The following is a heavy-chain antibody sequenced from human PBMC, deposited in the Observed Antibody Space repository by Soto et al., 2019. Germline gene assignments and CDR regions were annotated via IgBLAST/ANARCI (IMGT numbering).Heavy chain of an antibody. CDR2: ISAHNGNT. J-gene: IGHJ4*02. Sequence: QINLVQSGAEVKKPGASVKVSCKGSGYGFTTYGITWVRQAPGQGLEWMAWISAHNGNTNYAQKLQGRVTVTRDTSTSTAYMELRSRRSDDTAVYYCARGRYGDYWGQGAVVTVSS. CDR1: GYGFTTYG. D-gene: IGHD1-1*01. V-gene: IGHV1-18*01. CDR3: ARGRYGDY.